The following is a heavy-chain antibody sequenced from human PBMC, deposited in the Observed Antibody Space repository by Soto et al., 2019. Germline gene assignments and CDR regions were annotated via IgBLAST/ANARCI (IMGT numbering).Heavy chain of an antibody. D-gene: IGHD2-2*02. CDR3: ARRGDCSSTSCYTDYYYYGMDV. Sequence: QVQLVQSGAEVKKPGSSVKVSCKASGGTFSSYAISWVQQAPGQGLEWMGGISPIFGTANYAQKFQGRVTITADESTSTAYMELSSLRSEDTAVYYCARRGDCSSTSCYTDYYYYGMDVWGQGTTVTVSS. CDR1: GGTFSSYA. J-gene: IGHJ6*02. V-gene: IGHV1-69*01. CDR2: ISPIFGTA.